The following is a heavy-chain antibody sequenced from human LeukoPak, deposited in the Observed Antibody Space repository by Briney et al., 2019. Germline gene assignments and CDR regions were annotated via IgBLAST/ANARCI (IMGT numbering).Heavy chain of an antibody. CDR1: GFTFSSYW. Sequence: GGSLRLSCAASGFTFSSYWMSWVRQAPGKGLEWVANIKQDGSEKYYVDSVKGRFTISGDNAKNSLYLQMNSLRAEDTAVYYCARAGPLYYYYYMDVWGKGTTVTVSS. V-gene: IGHV3-7*01. J-gene: IGHJ6*03. CDR2: IKQDGSEK. D-gene: IGHD1-14*01. CDR3: ARAGPLYYYYYMDV.